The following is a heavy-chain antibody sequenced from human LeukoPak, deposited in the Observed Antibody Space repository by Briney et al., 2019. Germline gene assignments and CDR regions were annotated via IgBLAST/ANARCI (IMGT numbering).Heavy chain of an antibody. Sequence: GGSLRLSCAASGFTFSSDGMSWVRQAPGKGLEWVSALSGSGSTTYYADSVKGRFTISRDNSKNTLFLEMNSLRVEDTAVYYCAKAGYTSSRPLDYWGQGTQVTVSS. CDR3: AKAGYTSSRPLDY. J-gene: IGHJ4*02. D-gene: IGHD6-13*01. CDR1: GFTFSSDG. V-gene: IGHV3-23*01. CDR2: LSGSGSTT.